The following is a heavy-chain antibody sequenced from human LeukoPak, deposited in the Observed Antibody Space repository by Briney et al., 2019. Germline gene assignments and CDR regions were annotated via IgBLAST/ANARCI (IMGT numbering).Heavy chain of an antibody. CDR3: ARASLYDFWSGYPGMIDY. CDR1: GYTFASYY. V-gene: IGHV1-46*01. Sequence: ASVKVSCEASGYTFASYYMHWVRQAPGQGLEWMGIINPSGGSTSYAQKFQGRVTMTRDMSTSTVYMELSSLRSEDTAVYYCARASLYDFWSGYPGMIDYWGQGTLVTVSS. D-gene: IGHD3-3*01. J-gene: IGHJ4*02. CDR2: INPSGGST.